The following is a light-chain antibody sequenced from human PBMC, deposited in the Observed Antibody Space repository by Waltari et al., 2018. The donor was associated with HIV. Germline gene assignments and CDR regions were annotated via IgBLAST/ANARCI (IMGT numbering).Light chain of an antibody. V-gene: IGKV3-15*01. CDR3: QHSGT. CDR1: QSVSRN. Sequence: DIVMTQSPATLSVSPGERATLSCRASQSVSRNLAWYQQKPGQAPRLLIYGASTRATGIPARFSGSGSGTEFTLTISSLQSEDFAVYYCQHSGTFGQGTNVEIK. J-gene: IGKJ2*01. CDR2: GAS.